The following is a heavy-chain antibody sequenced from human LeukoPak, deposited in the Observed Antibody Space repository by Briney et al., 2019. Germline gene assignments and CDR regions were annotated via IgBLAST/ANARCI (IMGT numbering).Heavy chain of an antibody. CDR2: IKSKADGGTT. J-gene: IGHJ4*02. V-gene: IGHV3-15*01. CDR1: GFTFSNAW. Sequence: GGSLRPSCAASGFTFSNAWMSWVRQAPGKGLEWVGRIKSKADGGTTDYAAPVKGRFTISRDDSKNTLYLQMNSLKTEDTAVYYCTTDPYCSGGSCYSVDYWGQGTLVTVSS. CDR3: TTDPYCSGGSCYSVDY. D-gene: IGHD2-15*01.